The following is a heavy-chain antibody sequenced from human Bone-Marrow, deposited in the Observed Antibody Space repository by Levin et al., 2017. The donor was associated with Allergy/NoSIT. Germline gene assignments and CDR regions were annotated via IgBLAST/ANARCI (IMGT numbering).Heavy chain of an antibody. Sequence: PGGSLRLSCAASGFTFSDYYMSWIRQAPGKGLEWVSYISSSGSTIYYADSVKGRFTISRDNAKNSLYLQMNSLRAEDTAVYYCARDQTPYYYGSGSPDQGYYYYYGMDVWGQGTTVTVSS. CDR3: ARDQTPYYYGSGSPDQGYYYYYGMDV. CDR1: GFTFSDYY. V-gene: IGHV3-11*01. CDR2: ISSSGSTI. D-gene: IGHD3-10*01. J-gene: IGHJ6*02.